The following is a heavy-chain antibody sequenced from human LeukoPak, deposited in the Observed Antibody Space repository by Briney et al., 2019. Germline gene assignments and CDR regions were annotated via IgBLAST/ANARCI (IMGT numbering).Heavy chain of an antibody. J-gene: IGHJ5*02. CDR2: ISYDGSNK. Sequence: GGSLRLSCAASGFTFSSYAMHWVRQAPGKGLEWVAVISYDGSNKYYADSVKGRFTISRDNSKNTLYLQMNSLRAEDTAVYYCAKDRGPISTWGQGTLVSVSS. CDR1: GFTFSSYA. D-gene: IGHD5-24*01. CDR3: AKDRGPIST. V-gene: IGHV3-30-3*01.